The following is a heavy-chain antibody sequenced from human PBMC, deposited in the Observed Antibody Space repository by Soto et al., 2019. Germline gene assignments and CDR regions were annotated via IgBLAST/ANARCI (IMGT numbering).Heavy chain of an antibody. CDR2: LVVGSGNT. CDR1: GFMFTSSA. CDR3: AAVPVLQFLKWLPAYFDY. V-gene: IGHV1-58*01. D-gene: IGHD3-3*01. Sequence: QMQVVQSGPEVKKPGTSVKVSCKTSGFMFTSSAVQWVRQARGQRLEWIGWLVVGSGNTHYAQHFQERVTLTRDMSTGTAYMELSSLRSEDTAVYYCAAVPVLQFLKWLPAYFDYWGQGTLVTVSS. J-gene: IGHJ4*02.